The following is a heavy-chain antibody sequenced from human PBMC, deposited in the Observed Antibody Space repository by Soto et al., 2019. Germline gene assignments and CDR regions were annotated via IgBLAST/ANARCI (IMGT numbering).Heavy chain of an antibody. D-gene: IGHD3-16*02. Sequence: EVQLLESGGGLVQPGGSLRLSCAASGFPFSTSAMNWVRQAPGKGLEWVSIISGTSDAAYYAESVKGRFTSSRDNSKNTLYLQMNGLRAEDTAVYYCARSDGGTYDDVWGTYRYTKGYSFDYWGQGTLVTVSS. J-gene: IGHJ4*02. CDR2: ISGTSDAA. CDR1: GFPFSTSA. V-gene: IGHV3-23*01. CDR3: ARSDGGTYDDVWGTYRYTKGYSFDY.